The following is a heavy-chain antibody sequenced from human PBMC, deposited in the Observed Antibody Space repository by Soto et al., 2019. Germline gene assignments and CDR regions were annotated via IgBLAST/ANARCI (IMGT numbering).Heavy chain of an antibody. Sequence: QVQLQESGPGLVKPSETLSLTCTVSGGSISSYYWSWIRRPPGKGLEWIGYIYYSGSTNYNPSLKRQVTIPVATSKTQCSLGLSSVTAADPAVYYCARAAVTARGAFDIWGQGTMVTVSS. CDR1: GGSISSYY. CDR3: ARAAVTARGAFDI. CDR2: IYYSGST. J-gene: IGHJ3*02. V-gene: IGHV4-59*08. D-gene: IGHD4-17*01.